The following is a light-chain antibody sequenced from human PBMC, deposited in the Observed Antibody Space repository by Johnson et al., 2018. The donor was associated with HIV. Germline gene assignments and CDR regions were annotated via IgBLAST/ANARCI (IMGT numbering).Light chain of an antibody. CDR1: SSNIGRNY. Sequence: HSVLTQPPSVSAAPGQKVTISCSGSSSNIGRNYVSWYQQLPGTAPKLLIFDNNNRPSGIPDRFSGSKSGTSATLAITGLQTGDEADYYCGTWDTSLTTGGVFGTGTKVTVL. CDR2: DNN. V-gene: IGLV1-51*01. J-gene: IGLJ1*01. CDR3: GTWDTSLTTGGV.